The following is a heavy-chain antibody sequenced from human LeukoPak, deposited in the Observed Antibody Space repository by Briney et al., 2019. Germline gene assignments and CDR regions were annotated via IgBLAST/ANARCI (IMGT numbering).Heavy chain of an antibody. V-gene: IGHV4-34*01. J-gene: IGHJ4*02. CDR2: INHSGST. Sequence: GSLRLSCAASGFTFSSYWMSWVRQAPGKGLEWIGEINHSGSTNYNPSLKSRVTISVDTSKNQFSLKLSSVTAADTAVYYCARGGQYWGYDFWSGYLDYWGQGTLVTVSS. CDR1: GFTFSSYW. CDR3: ARGGQYWGYDFWSGYLDY. D-gene: IGHD3-3*01.